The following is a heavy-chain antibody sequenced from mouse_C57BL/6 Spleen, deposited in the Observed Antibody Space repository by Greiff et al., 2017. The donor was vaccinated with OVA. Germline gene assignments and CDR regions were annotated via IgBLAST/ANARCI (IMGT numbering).Heavy chain of an antibody. CDR3: ASHYYGSSYVGAMDY. V-gene: IGHV1-80*01. CDR1: GYAFSSYW. J-gene: IGHJ4*01. CDR2: IYPGDGDT. Sequence: QVHVKQSGAELVKPGASVKISCKASGYAFSSYWMTWVKQRPGKGLEWIGHIYPGDGDTNYNGKFKGKATLTADKSSSTAYMQLSSLTSEDSAVYFCASHYYGSSYVGAMDYWGQGTSVTVSS. D-gene: IGHD1-1*01.